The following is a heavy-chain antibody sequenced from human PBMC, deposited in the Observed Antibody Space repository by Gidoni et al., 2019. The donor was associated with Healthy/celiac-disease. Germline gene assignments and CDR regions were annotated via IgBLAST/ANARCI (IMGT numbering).Heavy chain of an antibody. CDR3: AKDGTYYDFWSDGYYYYYMDV. V-gene: IGHV3-23*01. J-gene: IGHJ6*03. D-gene: IGHD3-3*01. CDR1: GFTFSSYA. Sequence: EVQLLESGGGLVQPGGSLRLSCAASGFTFSSYAMSWVRQAPGKGLEWVSAISGSGGSTYYADSVKGRFTISRDNSKNTLYLQMNSLRAEDTAVYYCAKDGTYYDFWSDGYYYYYMDVWGKGTTVTVSS. CDR2: ISGSGGST.